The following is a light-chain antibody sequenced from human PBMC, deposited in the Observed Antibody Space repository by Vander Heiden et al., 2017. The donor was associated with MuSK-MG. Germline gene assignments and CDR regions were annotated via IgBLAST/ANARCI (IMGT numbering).Light chain of an antibody. CDR1: QSISNY. J-gene: IGKJ2*01. CDR2: AAS. V-gene: IGKV1-39*01. CDR3: QQSDSTPYT. Sequence: DIQMTQSPSSLSASVGDRVTTTCRASQSISNYLNWYQQKPGKAPKLLIYAASNLQSGVPSRFSGSGSGTDFTLTISRLQPEDFAFYYCQQSDSTPYTFGQGTKLEIK.